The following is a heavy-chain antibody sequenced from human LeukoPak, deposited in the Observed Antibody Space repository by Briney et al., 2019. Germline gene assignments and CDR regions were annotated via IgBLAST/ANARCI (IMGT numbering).Heavy chain of an antibody. CDR1: GFTLSSYE. D-gene: IGHD6-13*01. Sequence: PGGSLRLSCAASGFTLSSYEMNWVRQAPGKGLEWISYISGSGSTIYYADSVKGRFTISRDNAKNTLYLQMNSLRAEDTAVYYCASSNYYYYMDVWGKGTTVTVSS. CDR2: ISGSGSTI. CDR3: ASSNYYYYMDV. J-gene: IGHJ6*03. V-gene: IGHV3-48*03.